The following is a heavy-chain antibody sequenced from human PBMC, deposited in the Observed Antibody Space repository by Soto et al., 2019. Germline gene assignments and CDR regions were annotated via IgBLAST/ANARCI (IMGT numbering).Heavy chain of an antibody. CDR2: VSHPFRTP. Sequence: QVQLVQSWAEVKKPGSSVKVSCKTSGVSFNNNGIGWVRQAPGHGLECMGGVSHPFRTPNYERKFQGRISITADTSTGTVNMDLSSLTTEDTAQYCCATVIYYGSGSYSPYGMDVWGQGSTVTVSS. D-gene: IGHD3-10*01. V-gene: IGHV1-69*06. CDR1: GVSFNNNG. CDR3: ATVIYYGSGSYSPYGMDV. J-gene: IGHJ6*02.